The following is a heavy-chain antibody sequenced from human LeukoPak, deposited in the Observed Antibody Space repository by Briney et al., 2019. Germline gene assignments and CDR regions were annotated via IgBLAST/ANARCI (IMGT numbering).Heavy chain of an antibody. Sequence: SETLSLTCTVSGGSISSGFYYWSWIRQPAGKGLEWIGRIYTSGSTNYNPSLKSRVSTSVDTSKNQFSLKLSSVTAADTAVYYCAREKDSSSLGNSFDYWGQGTLVTVSS. CDR1: GGSISSGFYY. V-gene: IGHV4-61*02. CDR2: IYTSGST. D-gene: IGHD6-6*01. CDR3: AREKDSSSLGNSFDY. J-gene: IGHJ4*02.